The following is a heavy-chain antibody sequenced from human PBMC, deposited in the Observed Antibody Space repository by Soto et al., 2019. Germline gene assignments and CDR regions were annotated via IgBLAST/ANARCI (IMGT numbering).Heavy chain of an antibody. J-gene: IGHJ4*02. CDR3: VKEGTNGWYYLAF. V-gene: IGHV3-21*04. Sequence: GGSLRLSCAASGFTFSSYSMNWVRQAPGKGLEWVSSISSSSSYIYYADSVKGRFTISRDNSKNTLYLQMNSLRAEDTAIFYCVKEGTNGWYYLAFSGQGTLVTVSS. D-gene: IGHD6-19*01. CDR2: ISSSSSYI. CDR1: GFTFSSYS.